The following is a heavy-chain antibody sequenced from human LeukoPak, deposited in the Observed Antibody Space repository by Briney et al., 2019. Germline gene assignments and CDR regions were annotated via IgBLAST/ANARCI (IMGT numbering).Heavy chain of an antibody. V-gene: IGHV1-2*02. CDR1: GYTFTGYY. CDR2: INPNSGGT. D-gene: IGHD3-22*01. J-gene: IGHJ3*02. CDR3: AKGIVVVISGNAFDI. Sequence: ASVKVSCKASGYTFTGYYMHWVRQASGQGLEWMGWINPNSGGTNYAQKFQGRVTMTRDTSISTAYMELSRLRSDDTAVYYCAKGIVVVISGNAFDIWGQGTMVTVSS.